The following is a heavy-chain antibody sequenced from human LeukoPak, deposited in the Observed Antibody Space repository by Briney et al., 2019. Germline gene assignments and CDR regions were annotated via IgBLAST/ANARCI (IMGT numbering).Heavy chain of an antibody. V-gene: IGHV3-23*01. J-gene: IGHJ4*02. Sequence: GGSLRLSCAASGFTFSSYAMAWVRQAPGKGLEWVSTISGSSTTTYYADSVKGRFTISRDDSENALSLQMSSLRVEDTAVYYCAKLGQLVPENWGQGALVTVSS. CDR3: AKLGQLVPEN. D-gene: IGHD6-6*01. CDR1: GFTFSSYA. CDR2: ISGSSTTT.